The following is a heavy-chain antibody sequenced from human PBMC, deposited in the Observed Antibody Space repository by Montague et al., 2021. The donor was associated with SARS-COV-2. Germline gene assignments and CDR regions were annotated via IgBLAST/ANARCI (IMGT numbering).Heavy chain of an antibody. V-gene: IGHV2-70*11. Sequence: PALVKPTQTLTLTCTFSGFSLSTSGMYVSWIRQPPGKALEWLARIDWDDDKYYSTSLKTRLTISKDTSKNQVVHTMTNMDPVDTATYYCARTSIPAAGTAFDIWGQGTMVTVSS. J-gene: IGHJ3*02. CDR1: GFSLSTSGMY. CDR3: ARTSIPAAGTAFDI. CDR2: IDWDDDK. D-gene: IGHD6-13*01.